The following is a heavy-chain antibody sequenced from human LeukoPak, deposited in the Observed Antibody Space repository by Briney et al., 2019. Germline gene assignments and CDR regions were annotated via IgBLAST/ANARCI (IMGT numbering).Heavy chain of an antibody. V-gene: IGHV4-59*01. CDR1: GDSISTYY. CDR3: ARGLGYAGAHLDY. D-gene: IGHD5-18*01. Sequence: SETLSLTCTVSGDSISTYYWSWIRQPPGKGLEWIGYIFYSGSTKYNPSLKSRVTISVDTSKNQFSLRLSSVTAADTAVYYCARGLGYAGAHLDYRGQGTLVTVSS. J-gene: IGHJ4*02. CDR2: IFYSGST.